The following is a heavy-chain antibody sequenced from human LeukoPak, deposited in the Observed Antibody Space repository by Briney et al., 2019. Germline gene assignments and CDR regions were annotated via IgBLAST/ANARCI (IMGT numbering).Heavy chain of an antibody. CDR3: ARYLTALNY. CDR2: IYSVGST. V-gene: IGHV3-53*01. J-gene: IGHJ4*02. Sequence: GGSLRLSCAASGFTVSSDYMTWVRQAPGKGLEWVSVIYSVGSTYYADSVKGRFTISRDNSKNTVYLQLNNLRVEDTAVYYCARYLTALNYWGQGTLVTASS. CDR1: GFTVSSDY. D-gene: IGHD5-18*01.